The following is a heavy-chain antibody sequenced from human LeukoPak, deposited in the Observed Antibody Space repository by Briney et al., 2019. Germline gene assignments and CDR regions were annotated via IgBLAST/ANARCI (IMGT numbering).Heavy chain of an antibody. D-gene: IGHD2-2*01. CDR1: GFTFSSYS. Sequence: GGSLRLSCAASGFTFSSYSMNWVRQAPGKGLEWVSSISSSSGYIYYADSVKGRFTISRDNAKNSLYLQMNSLRAEDTAVYYCARGVVPAAMITWFDPWGQGTLVTVSS. J-gene: IGHJ5*02. CDR3: ARGVVPAAMITWFDP. V-gene: IGHV3-21*01. CDR2: ISSSSGYI.